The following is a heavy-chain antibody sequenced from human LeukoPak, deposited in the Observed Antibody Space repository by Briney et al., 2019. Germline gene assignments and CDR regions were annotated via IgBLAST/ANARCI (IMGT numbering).Heavy chain of an antibody. D-gene: IGHD1-26*01. Sequence: SETLSLTCTFSGGSISSYYWTWIRQPPGKGLEWIGYIYYSGSTNYNPSLKSRVTISVDTSKNQFSLKLSSVTAADTAVYYCARQGGGSYFGFDPWGQGTLVTVSS. CDR1: GGSISSYY. CDR3: ARQGGGSYFGFDP. J-gene: IGHJ5*02. V-gene: IGHV4-59*08. CDR2: IYYSGST.